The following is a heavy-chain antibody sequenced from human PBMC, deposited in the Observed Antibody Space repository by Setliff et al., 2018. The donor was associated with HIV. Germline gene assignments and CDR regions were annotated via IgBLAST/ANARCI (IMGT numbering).Heavy chain of an antibody. CDR2: LYYSGTT. CDR3: ARRTLITGYDY. D-gene: IGHD3-16*01. Sequence: ASETLSLTCTVSGGSISSSSYYWGWIRQPPGKGLEWIGSLYYSGTTYYNPSLKSRLTISVDTSKNQFSLKLSSVTAADTAVYYCARRTLITGYDYWGQGTLVTVPS. CDR1: GGSISSSSYY. J-gene: IGHJ4*02. V-gene: IGHV4-39*01.